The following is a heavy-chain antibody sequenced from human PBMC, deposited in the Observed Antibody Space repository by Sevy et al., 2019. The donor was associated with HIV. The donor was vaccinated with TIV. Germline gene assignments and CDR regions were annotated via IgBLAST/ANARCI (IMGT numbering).Heavy chain of an antibody. V-gene: IGHV3-23*01. J-gene: IGHJ4*02. CDR2: ISGSGGTT. Sequence: GGSLRLSCAASGFTFSSYAMSWVRQGPGKGLEWVSGISGSGGTTYHADSVKGRFTISRDNSKNTLYLQMNSLRAEDTAIYCGAKDLNPHYHFWPCPFDYWGQGTLVTVSS. CDR1: GFTFSSYA. D-gene: IGHD3-3*01. CDR3: AKDLNPHYHFWPCPFDY.